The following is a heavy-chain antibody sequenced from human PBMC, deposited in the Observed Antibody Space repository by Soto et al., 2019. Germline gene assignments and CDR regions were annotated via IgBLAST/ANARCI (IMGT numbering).Heavy chain of an antibody. D-gene: IGHD6-6*01. V-gene: IGHV2-5*01. CDR3: AQVDDVAALFAY. Sequence: QITLKESGPTLVKPTQTLTLTCTFSGFSLSTTGEGVGWIRQPPGKALEWLAVIYWNDDKSYSPSLKSRLTISKATSKTQVVLTMMNMAPVDTGTYYCAQVDDVAALFAYLGQGTLVTVSS. J-gene: IGHJ4*02. CDR2: IYWNDDK. CDR1: GFSLSTTGEG.